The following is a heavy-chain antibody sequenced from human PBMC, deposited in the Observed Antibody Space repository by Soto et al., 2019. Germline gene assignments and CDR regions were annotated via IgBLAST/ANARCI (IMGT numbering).Heavy chain of an antibody. CDR3: ARDTGDGNFDF. J-gene: IGHJ4*02. V-gene: IGHV1-3*01. Sequence: ASVKVSCKASGYTFSSYAMHWVRQAPGQRLEWVGWINAGYGNTKSSQKFQYRVTISRDTSASTANMELTSRRSEDTSVYYCARDTGDGNFDFWGEGTLVTVSS. CDR2: INAGYGNT. D-gene: IGHD1-1*01. CDR1: GYTFSSYA.